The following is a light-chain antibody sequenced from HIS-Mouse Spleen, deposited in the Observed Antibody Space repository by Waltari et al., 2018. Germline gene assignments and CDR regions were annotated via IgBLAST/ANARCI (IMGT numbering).Light chain of an antibody. CDR2: EDS. V-gene: IGLV3-10*01. Sequence: SYELTQPPSVSVSPGQTARITCSGDALPKKYAYWYQQKSGQAPVLGIYEDSKRPSGIPGRCSGSSSGTMATLTSSGAQVEDEADYYCYSTDSSGNHRVFGGGTKLTVL. J-gene: IGLJ2*01. CDR1: ALPKKY. CDR3: YSTDSSGNHRV.